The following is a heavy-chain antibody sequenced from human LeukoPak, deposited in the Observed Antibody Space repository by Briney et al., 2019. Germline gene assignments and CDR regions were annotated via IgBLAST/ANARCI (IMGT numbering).Heavy chain of an antibody. V-gene: IGHV3-9*03. D-gene: IGHD3-3*01. Sequence: PGGSLRLSCAASGFTFDDYAMHWVRQAPGKGLEWVSGISWNSGSIGYADSVKGRFTISRDNAKNSLYLQMNSLRAEDMALYYCAKGGSPIFGVVIPTTSDAFDIWGQGTMVTVSS. CDR2: ISWNSGSI. J-gene: IGHJ3*02. CDR1: GFTFDDYA. CDR3: AKGGSPIFGVVIPTTSDAFDI.